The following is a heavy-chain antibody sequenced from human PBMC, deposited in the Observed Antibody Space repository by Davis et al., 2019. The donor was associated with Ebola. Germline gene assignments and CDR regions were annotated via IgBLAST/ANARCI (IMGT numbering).Heavy chain of an antibody. Sequence: ASVKVSCKASGYTFTSYAMNWVRQAPGQGLEWMGWINTNTGNPTYAQGFTGRFVFSLDTSVSTAYLQISSLKAEDTAVYYCARDVGSAYQEYFQHWGQGTLVTVSS. CDR3: ARDVGSAYQEYFQH. CDR1: GYTFTSYA. J-gene: IGHJ1*01. CDR2: INTNTGNP. D-gene: IGHD3-16*01. V-gene: IGHV7-4-1*02.